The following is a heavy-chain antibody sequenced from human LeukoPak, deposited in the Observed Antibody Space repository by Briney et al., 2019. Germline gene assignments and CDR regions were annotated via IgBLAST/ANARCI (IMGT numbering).Heavy chain of an antibody. J-gene: IGHJ4*02. CDR3: TTDPQMATIKNYFDY. CDR2: ISYDGSNK. Sequence: GRSLRLSCAASGFTFSSYAMHWVRQAPGKGLEWVAVISYDGSNKYYADSVKGRFTISRDNSKNTLYLQMNSLRAEDTAVYYCTTDPQMATIKNYFDYWGQGTLVTVSS. V-gene: IGHV3-30-3*01. CDR1: GFTFSSYA. D-gene: IGHD5-24*01.